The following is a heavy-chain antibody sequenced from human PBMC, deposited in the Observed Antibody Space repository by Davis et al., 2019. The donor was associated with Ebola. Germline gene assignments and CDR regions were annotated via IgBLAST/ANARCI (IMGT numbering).Heavy chain of an antibody. CDR3: ARERLLGYCSGGSCYSNYFDY. J-gene: IGHJ4*02. Sequence: AASVKVSCKASGGTFSSYAISWVRQAPGQGLEWMGWISAYNGNTNYAQKLQGRVTMTTDTSTSTAYMELRSLRSDDTAVYYCARERLLGYCSGGSCYSNYFDYWGQGTLVTVSS. D-gene: IGHD2-15*01. V-gene: IGHV1-18*01. CDR1: GGTFSSYA. CDR2: ISAYNGNT.